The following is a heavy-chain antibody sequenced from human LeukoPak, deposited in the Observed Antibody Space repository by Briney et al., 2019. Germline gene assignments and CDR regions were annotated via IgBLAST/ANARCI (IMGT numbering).Heavy chain of an antibody. J-gene: IGHJ4*02. CDR2: ISAYNGNT. V-gene: IGHV1-18*01. CDR3: ARAYCSGGSCYSFDY. Sequence: PGASVKVSCKASGYTFTSYGISWVRQAPGQGLEWMGWISAYNGNTNYAQKLQDRVTMTTDTSTSTAYMELRSLRSDDTAVYYCARAYCSGGSCYSFDYWGQGTLVTVSS. CDR1: GYTFTSYG. D-gene: IGHD2-15*01.